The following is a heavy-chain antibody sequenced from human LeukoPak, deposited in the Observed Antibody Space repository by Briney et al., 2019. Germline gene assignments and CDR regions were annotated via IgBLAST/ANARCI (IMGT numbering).Heavy chain of an antibody. CDR2: IDPSDSYT. D-gene: IGHD4-23*01. Sequence: GESLKISCKGSGYSFTSYWISWVRQMPGKGLEWMGRIDPSDSYTNYSPSFQGHVTISADKSISTAYLQWSSLKASDTAMYYCAIPAGGNSDFAYWGQGTLVTVSS. CDR3: AIPAGGNSDFAY. J-gene: IGHJ4*02. CDR1: GYSFTSYW. V-gene: IGHV5-10-1*01.